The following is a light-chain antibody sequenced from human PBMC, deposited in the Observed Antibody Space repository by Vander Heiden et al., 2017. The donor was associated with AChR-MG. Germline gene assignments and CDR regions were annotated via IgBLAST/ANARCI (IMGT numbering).Light chain of an antibody. Sequence: EIVLTQSPATLSLSPGERATLSCRASQSVSSYLAWYQQKPGQAPRLLIYDASNRATGIPARFTGSGSGTDFTLTIGSLEPEDFAVYFCQQRSTWPGTFGQGTKLEIQ. CDR3: QQRSTWPGT. CDR2: DAS. V-gene: IGKV3-11*01. J-gene: IGKJ2*01. CDR1: QSVSSY.